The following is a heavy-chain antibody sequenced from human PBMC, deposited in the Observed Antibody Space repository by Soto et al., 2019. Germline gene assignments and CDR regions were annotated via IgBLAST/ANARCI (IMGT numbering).Heavy chain of an antibody. J-gene: IGHJ6*02. CDR2: IYHSGST. CDR1: GGSISSSNW. D-gene: IGHD6-13*01. CDR3: ARAAYLYSSSWSSTYYYYYSMDV. Sequence: PSETLSLTCAVSGGSISSSNWWSWVRQPPGKGLEWIGEIYHSGSTNYNPSLKSRVTISVDKSKNQFSLKLSSVTAADTAVYYCARAAYLYSSSWSSTYYYYYSMDVWGQGTTVTVSS. V-gene: IGHV4-4*02.